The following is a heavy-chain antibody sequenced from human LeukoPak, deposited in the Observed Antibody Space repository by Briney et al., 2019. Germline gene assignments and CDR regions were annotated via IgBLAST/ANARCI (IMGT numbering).Heavy chain of an antibody. V-gene: IGHV4-39*01. CDR3: AVLMTGSYYMDV. Sequence: PSETLSLTCTVSGGSIRSSSYYWGWIRQPPGKGLEWIGSIYYSGSTYYNPSLKSRVTISVDTSKNQFSLKLSSVTAADTAVYYCAVLMTGSYYMDVWGKGTTVTVSS. CDR2: IYYSGST. J-gene: IGHJ6*03. CDR1: GGSIRSSSYY. D-gene: IGHD3-9*01.